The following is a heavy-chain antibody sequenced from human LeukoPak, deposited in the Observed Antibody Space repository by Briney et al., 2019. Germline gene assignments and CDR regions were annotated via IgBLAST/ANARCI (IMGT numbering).Heavy chain of an antibody. Sequence: SVKVSCKPSGGTFSNYALNWVRQAPGQGLEWMGGIIPIFGTPNYAQKFQGRLTITADESTSTAYMELSSLRSEDTAVYYCARDTAPYYLDGSGYYLDYWGQGTLVTVSS. V-gene: IGHV1-69*13. CDR2: IIPIFGTP. D-gene: IGHD3-22*01. J-gene: IGHJ4*02. CDR1: GGTFSNYA. CDR3: ARDTAPYYLDGSGYYLDY.